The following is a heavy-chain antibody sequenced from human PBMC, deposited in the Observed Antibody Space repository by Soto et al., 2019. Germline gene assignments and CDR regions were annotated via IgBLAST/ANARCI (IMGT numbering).Heavy chain of an antibody. CDR3: ARHRVPSVYDPIPAYFDS. Sequence: QLQLQESGPGLVKPSETVSLTCTVSGGSFSSSSYYWGWIRQPPGKGLEWVGSMSYSGATYHNPSLKSRVTLSVDTSQNRFSLKLTSVTATDTAVYYCARHRVPSVYDPIPAYFDSWGQGTLVSASS. V-gene: IGHV4-39*01. J-gene: IGHJ4*02. CDR2: MSYSGAT. D-gene: IGHD5-12*01. CDR1: GGSFSSSSYY.